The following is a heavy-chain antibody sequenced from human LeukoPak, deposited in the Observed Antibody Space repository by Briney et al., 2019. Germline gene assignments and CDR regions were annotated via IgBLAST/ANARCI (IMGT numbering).Heavy chain of an antibody. Sequence: GGSLRLSCAASGFTFSGRWMGWLRQAPGKGLEWLAHIKPDESRIFYADSVKGRFALSRDNAKNSVHLQMNSLRAEDTAVYFCARLILWETSNAFDIWGQGTMVTVSS. CDR2: IKPDESRI. V-gene: IGHV3-7*03. J-gene: IGHJ3*02. D-gene: IGHD1-26*01. CDR1: GFTFSGRW. CDR3: ARLILWETSNAFDI.